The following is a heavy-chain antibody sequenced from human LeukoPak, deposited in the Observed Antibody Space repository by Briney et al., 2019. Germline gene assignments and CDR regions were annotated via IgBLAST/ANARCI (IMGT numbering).Heavy chain of an antibody. J-gene: IGHJ6*03. CDR1: GYTFTSYG. D-gene: IGHD2-21*01. CDR3: ARVLPAYWNGDPPYYMDV. Sequence: ASVKVSCKASGYTFTSYGISWVRQAPGQGLEWMGWISAYNGNTNYAQKLQGRVTMTTDTSTSTAYMELRSLRSDDTAVYYCARVLPAYWNGDPPYYMDVWGKGTTVTVSS. V-gene: IGHV1-18*01. CDR2: ISAYNGNT.